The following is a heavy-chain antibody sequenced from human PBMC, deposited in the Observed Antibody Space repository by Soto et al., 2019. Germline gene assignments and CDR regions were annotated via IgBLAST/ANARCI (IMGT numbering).Heavy chain of an antibody. CDR3: ATDWSSSLEWGFRH. CDR2: ISWTSRTV. V-gene: IGHV3-9*01. Sequence: EVQLVESGGGMVQPGGSLRLSCRGSGLMFDDYAMHWVRQSPGKGLEWVSGISWTSRTVTYADSVRGRFLISRDNAENSLVLHLNSLTSEDTAVYFCATDWSSSLEWGFRHWVQGILVTVSS. D-gene: IGHD3-3*01. J-gene: IGHJ4*02. CDR1: GLMFDDYA.